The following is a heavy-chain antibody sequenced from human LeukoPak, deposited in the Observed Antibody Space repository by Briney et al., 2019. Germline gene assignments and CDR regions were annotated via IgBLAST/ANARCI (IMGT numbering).Heavy chain of an antibody. CDR1: GYTFTSYD. J-gene: IGHJ6*03. CDR2: MNPNSGNT. CDR3: AKGYGWEASYYYYYMDV. Sequence: ASVKVSCKASGYTFTSYDINWVRQATGQGLEWMGWMNPNSGNTGYAQKFQGRATTTRNTSISTAHMELSSLRSEDTAVYYCAKGYGWEASYYYYYMDVWGKGTTVTFSS. V-gene: IGHV1-8*01. D-gene: IGHD1-26*01.